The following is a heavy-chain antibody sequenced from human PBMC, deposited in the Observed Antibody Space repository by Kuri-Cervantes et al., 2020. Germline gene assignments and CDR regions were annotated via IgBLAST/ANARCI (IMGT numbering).Heavy chain of an antibody. Sequence: GESLKISCAASGFTFSSYDMHWVRQAPGRGLVWVSRMNNDDSSKTYADSVRGRFTISRDNAKNTLYLQMNSLRADDTAVYYCAREIYAGAVYYFDLWGHGTPVPSPQ. CDR1: GFTFSSYD. CDR3: AREIYAGAVYYFDL. D-gene: IGHD3-10*01. V-gene: IGHV3-74*03. J-gene: IGHJ4*01. CDR2: MNNDDSSK.